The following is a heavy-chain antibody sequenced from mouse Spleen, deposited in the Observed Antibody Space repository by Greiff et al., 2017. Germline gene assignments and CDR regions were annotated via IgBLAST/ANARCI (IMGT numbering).Heavy chain of an antibody. CDR2: IYPGSGNT. CDR1: GYSFTSYY. D-gene: IGHD4-1*01. Sequence: QVQLKQSGPELVKPGASVKISCKASGYSFTSYYIHWVKQRPGQGLEWIGWIYPGSGNTKYNEKFKGKATLTADTSSSTAYMQLSSLTSEDSAVYYCASNWEGMDYWGQGTSVTVSS. CDR3: ASNWEGMDY. V-gene: IGHV1-66*01. J-gene: IGHJ4*01.